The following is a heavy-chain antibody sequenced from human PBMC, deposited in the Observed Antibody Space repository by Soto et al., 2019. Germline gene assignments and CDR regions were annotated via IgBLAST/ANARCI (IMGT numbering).Heavy chain of an antibody. CDR3: ARDHIAARAFDY. D-gene: IGHD6-6*01. Sequence: QVQLVESGGGVVQPGRSLRLSCAASGFTFSSYGMHWVRQAPGKGLEWVAVIWYDGSNKYYADSVKGRFTISRDNSKNTLYLQMNSLRAEDTAVYYCARDHIAARAFDYWGQGTLVTVSS. J-gene: IGHJ4*02. V-gene: IGHV3-33*01. CDR2: IWYDGSNK. CDR1: GFTFSSYG.